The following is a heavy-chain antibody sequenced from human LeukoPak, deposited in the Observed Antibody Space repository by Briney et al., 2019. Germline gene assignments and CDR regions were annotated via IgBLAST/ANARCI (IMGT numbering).Heavy chain of an antibody. CDR1: ELTFISYP. V-gene: IGHV3-30*04. CDR3: ARVLGLLWFGESFYGMDV. Sequence: GGSRRLSCEASELTFISYPMPGFRKAPGKGLEGVAVISYDGSNKYYADSVKGRFTISRDNSKNTLYLQMNSLRAEDTAVYYCARVLGLLWFGESFYGMDVWGKGTTVTVSS. CDR2: ISYDGSNK. D-gene: IGHD3-10*01. J-gene: IGHJ6*04.